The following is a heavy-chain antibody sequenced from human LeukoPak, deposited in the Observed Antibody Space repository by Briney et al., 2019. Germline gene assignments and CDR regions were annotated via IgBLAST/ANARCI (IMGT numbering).Heavy chain of an antibody. D-gene: IGHD3-10*01. CDR3: ARGADHGGSYYPD. V-gene: IGHV3-74*01. CDR2: MKTDGTRI. CDR1: GFRFSNSW. Sequence: GGSLRLSCAASGFRFSNSWMYWVRQGPGKGPVWVSRMKTDGTRIEYADSVKGRFTISSGNAKNTLFLQMSGLRVEDTAVYYCARGADHGGSYYPDWGQGTRVTVSS. J-gene: IGHJ4*02.